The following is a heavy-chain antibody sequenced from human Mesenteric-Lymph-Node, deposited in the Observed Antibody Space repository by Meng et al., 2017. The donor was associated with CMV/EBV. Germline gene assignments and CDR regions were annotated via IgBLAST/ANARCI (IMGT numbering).Heavy chain of an antibody. D-gene: IGHD7-27*01. CDR3: ARGILTGGAY. CDR2: IYYSGST. Sequence: SETLSLTCTVSGGSISSYYWSWIRQPPGKGLEWIGYIYYSGSTNYNPSLKSRVTISVDTSKNQFSLKLSSVTAADTAVYYCARGILTGGAYWGQGTLVTVSS. CDR1: GGSISSYY. J-gene: IGHJ4*02. V-gene: IGHV4-59*12.